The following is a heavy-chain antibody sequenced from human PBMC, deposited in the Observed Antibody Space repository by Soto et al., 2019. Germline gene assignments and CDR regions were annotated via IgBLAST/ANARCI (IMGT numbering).Heavy chain of an antibody. Sequence: ASVKVSCKASGYTFTSYYMHWVRQAPGQGLEWMGIINPSGGSTSYAQKFQGRVTMTRDTSTSTVYMELSSLRSEDTDVYYCARSYSAAGNPYYNHMDAWGIGPQATVSS. J-gene: IGHJ6*03. CDR1: GYTFTSYY. CDR2: INPSGGST. CDR3: ARSYSAAGNPYYNHMDA. D-gene: IGHD6-13*01. V-gene: IGHV1-46*03.